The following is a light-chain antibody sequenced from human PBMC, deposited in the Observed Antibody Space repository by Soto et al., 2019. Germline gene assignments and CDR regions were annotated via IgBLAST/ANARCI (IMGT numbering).Light chain of an antibody. Sequence: DIVLTQSPATLSLSPGERATLSCRASQSVSTYLAWYQQKPGQAPRLLIYGASSRATGIPDRFSGSGSGTDFTLTISRLEPEDFAVYYCQQYGSSLGVTFGGGTKVDIK. CDR2: GAS. J-gene: IGKJ4*01. V-gene: IGKV3-20*01. CDR3: QQYGSSLGVT. CDR1: QSVSTY.